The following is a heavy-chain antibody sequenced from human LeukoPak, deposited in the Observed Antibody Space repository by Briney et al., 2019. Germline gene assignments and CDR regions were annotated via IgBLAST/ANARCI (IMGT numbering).Heavy chain of an antibody. CDR2: IYSGGNT. CDR1: GFTFSSYE. D-gene: IGHD2/OR15-2a*01. J-gene: IGHJ4*02. CDR3: ARRAGEYSHPYDY. V-gene: IGHV3-53*01. Sequence: QPGGSLRLSCAASGFTFSSYEMNWVRQAPGKGLEWVSFIYSGGNTHYSDSVKGRFTISRVNSKNTLYLQMNSLRAEDTAVYYCARRAGEYSHPYDYWGQGTLVTDSS.